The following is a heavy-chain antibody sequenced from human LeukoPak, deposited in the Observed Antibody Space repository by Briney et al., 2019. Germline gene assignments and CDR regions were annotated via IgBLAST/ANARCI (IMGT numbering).Heavy chain of an antibody. CDR1: GGSISSYY. CDR3: ARASVYTYGELDAFDI. Sequence: SETLSLTCTVSGGSISSYYWSWIRQPAGKGLEWIGRIYSSGSTNYNPSLKSRVTMSVDTSKNQFSLKLSSVTAADTAVYYCARASVYTYGELDAFDIWGQGTMVTVSS. V-gene: IGHV4-4*07. CDR2: IYSSGST. J-gene: IGHJ3*02. D-gene: IGHD5-18*01.